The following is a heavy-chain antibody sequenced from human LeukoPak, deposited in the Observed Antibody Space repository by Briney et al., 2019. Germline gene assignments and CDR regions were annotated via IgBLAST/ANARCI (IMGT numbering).Heavy chain of an antibody. D-gene: IGHD5-18*01. J-gene: IGHJ4*02. CDR3: ARDLGVDTAGVDY. V-gene: IGHV1-46*01. CDR2: INPSGGST. CDR1: GYTYTSYY. Sequence: ASVKVSCEAPGYTYTSYYMHWVRQAPGQGLEWMGIINPSGGSTSYAQKFQGRVTMTRDTSTSTVYMELSSLRSEDTAVYYCARDLGVDTAGVDYWGQGTLVTVSS.